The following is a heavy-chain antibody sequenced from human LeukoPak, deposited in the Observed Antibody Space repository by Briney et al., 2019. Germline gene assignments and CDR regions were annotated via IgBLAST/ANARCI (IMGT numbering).Heavy chain of an antibody. J-gene: IGHJ4*02. CDR1: GGSICSYY. CDR3: ARLVEGGLDY. V-gene: IGHV4-59*08. CDR2: IYYSGST. Sequence: SETLSLTCTVSGGSICSYYWSWIRQPPGKGLEWIGYIYYSGSTNYNPSLKSRVTISVDTSKNQFSLKLSSVTAADTAVYYCARLVEGGLDYWGQGTLVTVSS. D-gene: IGHD2-15*01.